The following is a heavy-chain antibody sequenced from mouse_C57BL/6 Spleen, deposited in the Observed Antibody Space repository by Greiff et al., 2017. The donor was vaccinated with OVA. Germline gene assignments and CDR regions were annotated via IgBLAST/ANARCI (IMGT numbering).Heavy chain of an antibody. J-gene: IGHJ2*01. CDR3: ARLSNYHFDY. D-gene: IGHD2-5*01. CDR2: ISDGGSYT. Sequence: VQLQESGGGLVKPGGSLKLSCAASGFTFSGYAMSWVRQTPEKRLEWVATISDGGSYTYYPDNVKGRFTISRDNAKNNLYLQMSHLKSEDTAMYYCARLSNYHFDYWGQGNTLTVSS. V-gene: IGHV5-4*01. CDR1: GFTFSGYA.